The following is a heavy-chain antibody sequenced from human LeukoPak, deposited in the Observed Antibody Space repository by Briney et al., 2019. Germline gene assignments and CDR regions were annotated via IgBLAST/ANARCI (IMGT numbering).Heavy chain of an antibody. D-gene: IGHD3-22*01. J-gene: IGHJ4*02. CDR1: GFTLRSYA. CDR2: ISGSGGST. V-gene: IGHV3-23*01. CDR3: AKYPRYYDSSGYYYGY. Sequence: PGGSLRLSCAASGFTLRSYAMSWVRQAPGKGLEWVSAISGSGGSTYYADSVKGRFTISRDNSKNTLYLQMNSPRAEDTAVYYCAKYPRYYDSSGYYYGYWGQGTLVTVSS.